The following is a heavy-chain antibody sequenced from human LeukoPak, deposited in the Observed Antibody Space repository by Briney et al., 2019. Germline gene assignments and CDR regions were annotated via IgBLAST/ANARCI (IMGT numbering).Heavy chain of an antibody. V-gene: IGHV1-24*01. CDR1: GYTLTELS. CDR3: ARVGSRSSSWGLDY. CDR2: FDPEDGET. Sequence: ASVKVSCKVSGYTLTELSMHWVRQAPGKGLEWMGGFDPEDGETIYAQKFQGGVTMTEDTSTDTAYMELSSLRSEDTAVYYCARVGSRSSSWGLDYWGQGTLVTVSS. J-gene: IGHJ4*02. D-gene: IGHD6-13*01.